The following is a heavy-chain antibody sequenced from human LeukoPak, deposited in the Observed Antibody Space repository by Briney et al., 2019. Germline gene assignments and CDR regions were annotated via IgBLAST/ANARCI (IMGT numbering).Heavy chain of an antibody. Sequence: ASVKVSCKASGYTFTSYDINWVRQATGQGLEWMGWMNPNSGNTGYAQKFQGRVTITRNTSISTAYMELSSLRSEDTAVYYCAISTSGSYYYYYGMDVWGQGTTVTVSS. CDR1: GYTFTSYD. V-gene: IGHV1-8*03. CDR2: MNPNSGNT. CDR3: AISTSGSYYYYYGMDV. D-gene: IGHD1-26*01. J-gene: IGHJ6*02.